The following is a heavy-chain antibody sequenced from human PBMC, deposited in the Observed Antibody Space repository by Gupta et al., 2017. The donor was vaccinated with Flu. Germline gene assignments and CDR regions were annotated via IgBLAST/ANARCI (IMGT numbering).Heavy chain of an antibody. J-gene: IGHJ4*02. CDR2: IKSKTDGGTT. CDR1: GFTFSNAW. D-gene: IGHD2-15*01. Sequence: EVQLVESGGGLVKPGGSLRLSCAASGFTFSNAWMSWVRQAPGKGLEWVGRIKSKTDGGTTDYAAPVKGRFTISRDDSKNTLYLQMNSLKTEDTAVYYCTTGTYCSGGSCYSDSDDYWGQGTLVTVSS. CDR3: TTGTYCSGGSCYSDSDDY. V-gene: IGHV3-15*01.